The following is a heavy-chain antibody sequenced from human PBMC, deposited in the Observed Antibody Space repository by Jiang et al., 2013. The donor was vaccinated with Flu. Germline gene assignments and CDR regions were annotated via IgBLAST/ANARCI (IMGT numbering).Heavy chain of an antibody. D-gene: IGHD5-18*01. Sequence: GAEVKKPGSSVKVSRKASGSTVSSFTITWVRQAPGQGLEWVGVIVPIFGTTKYAQKFQGRVTITADESTGTAYMELSSLRPEDTAVYYCARSVTRADAFNIWGQGTMITVSS. J-gene: IGHJ3*02. CDR3: ARSVTRADAFNI. V-gene: IGHV1-69*01. CDR2: IVPIFGTT. CDR1: GSTVSSFT.